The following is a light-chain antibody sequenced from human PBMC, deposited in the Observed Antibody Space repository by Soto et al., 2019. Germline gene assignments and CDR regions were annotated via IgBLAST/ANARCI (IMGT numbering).Light chain of an antibody. J-gene: IGKJ1*01. Sequence: AIQMTQSPSSLSASVGDRDTITCRASQGIRNDLGWYQQKPGKAPKLLIYAASSLQSGVPSRFSGSGSGTDFTLTISSLQSEFFATDSSLHDYHSPWTLGQGT. CDR1: QGIRND. V-gene: IGKV1-6*01. CDR2: AAS. CDR3: LHDYHSPWT.